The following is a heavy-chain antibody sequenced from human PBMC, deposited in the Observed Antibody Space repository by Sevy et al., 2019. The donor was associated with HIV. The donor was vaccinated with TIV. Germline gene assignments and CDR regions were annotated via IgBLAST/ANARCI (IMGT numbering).Heavy chain of an antibody. Sequence: GGSLRLSCAASGFTFDDYAMHWVRQAPGKGLEWVSGISWNSGSIGYADSVKGRFTISRDNAKNFLYLQMNSLRAEDTALYYCAKAIIGYSSSWSYYYYYGMDVWGQGTTVTVSS. CDR3: AKAIIGYSSSWSYYYYYGMDV. J-gene: IGHJ6*02. V-gene: IGHV3-9*01. CDR2: ISWNSGSI. D-gene: IGHD6-13*01. CDR1: GFTFDDYA.